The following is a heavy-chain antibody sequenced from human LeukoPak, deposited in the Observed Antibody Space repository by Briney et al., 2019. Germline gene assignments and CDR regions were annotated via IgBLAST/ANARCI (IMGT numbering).Heavy chain of an antibody. Sequence: SETLSLTCTVSGDSISSFYWSWIRQPPGKGLEWIAYIYYSGSTNYNPSLKSRVTISVDTSKNQFSLKLSSVTAADTAVYYCARGAPGYSSGRVDYWGQGTLVTVSS. J-gene: IGHJ4*02. V-gene: IGHV4-59*12. CDR1: GDSISSFY. CDR3: ARGAPGYSSGRVDY. D-gene: IGHD6-19*01. CDR2: IYYSGST.